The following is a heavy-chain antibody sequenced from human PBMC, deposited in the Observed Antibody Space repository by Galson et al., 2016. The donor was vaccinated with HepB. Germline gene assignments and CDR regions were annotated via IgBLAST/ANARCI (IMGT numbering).Heavy chain of an antibody. D-gene: IGHD5-24*01. CDR1: YW. CDR2: IFPRDSDT. V-gene: IGHV5-51*01. Sequence: YWIAWVRQMPGKGLEWMGVIFPRDSDTRYSPSLQGQVTFSADKSSDTVYLHWSGLKASDTAIYYCARQKDGYYVDYWGQGTPVTVSS. CDR3: ARQKDGYYVDY. J-gene: IGHJ4*02.